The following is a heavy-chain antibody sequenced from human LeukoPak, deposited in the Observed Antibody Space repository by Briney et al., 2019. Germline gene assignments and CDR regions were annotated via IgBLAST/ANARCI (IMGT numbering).Heavy chain of an antibody. V-gene: IGHV3-23*01. J-gene: IGHJ6*02. CDR3: AKVPTVYYYYGMDV. CDR1: GFTFSSYA. Sequence: PGGSLRLSCAASGFTFSSYAMSWVRQAPGKGLEWVSAISGSGGSRYYADSVKGRFTISRDNSKNTLYLQMNSLRAEDTAVYYCAKVPTVYYYYGMDVWGQGTTVTVSS. CDR2: ISGSGGSR. D-gene: IGHD4-17*01.